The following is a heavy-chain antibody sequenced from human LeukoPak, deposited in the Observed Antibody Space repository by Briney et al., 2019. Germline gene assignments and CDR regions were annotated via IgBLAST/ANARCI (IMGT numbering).Heavy chain of an antibody. Sequence: PGRSLRLSCAASGFTFSSYGMHWVRQAPGKGLEWVAVIWYDGSNKYYADSVKGRFTISRDNSKNTLYLQMNSLRAEDTAVYYCATSGSYYRFEYWGQGTLVTDSS. CDR2: IWYDGSNK. V-gene: IGHV3-33*01. J-gene: IGHJ4*02. D-gene: IGHD1-26*01. CDR3: ATSGSYYRFEY. CDR1: GFTFSSYG.